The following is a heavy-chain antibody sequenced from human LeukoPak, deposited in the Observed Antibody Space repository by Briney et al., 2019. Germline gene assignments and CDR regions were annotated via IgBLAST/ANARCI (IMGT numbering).Heavy chain of an antibody. J-gene: IGHJ4*02. CDR3: ARDNGYSYGRPFDY. V-gene: IGHV3-30-3*01. CDR2: ISYDGSNK. D-gene: IGHD5-18*01. CDR1: GFTFSSYA. Sequence: GGSLRLSCAASGFTFSSYAMHWVRQAPGKGLEWVAVISYDGSNKYYADSVKGRFTISRDNTKNTLYLQMNSLRAEDTAVYYCARDNGYSYGRPFDYWGQGTLVTVSS.